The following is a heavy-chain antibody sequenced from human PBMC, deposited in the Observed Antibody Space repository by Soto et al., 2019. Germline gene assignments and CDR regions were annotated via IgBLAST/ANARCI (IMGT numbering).Heavy chain of an antibody. J-gene: IGHJ6*02. CDR1: GFTFRTFA. Sequence: AGGSLRLSCVASGFTFRTFAMHWVRQAPGKGLEWVAVISNDGSNKYFLDSVKGRFTVSRDNSNNTLYLQMDSLRAEDTAVYYCARDKKPFNWSPSILKSYYYGMDVWGQGTTVTVSS. D-gene: IGHD1-1*01. CDR3: ARDKKPFNWSPSILKSYYYGMDV. V-gene: IGHV3-30-3*01. CDR2: ISNDGSNK.